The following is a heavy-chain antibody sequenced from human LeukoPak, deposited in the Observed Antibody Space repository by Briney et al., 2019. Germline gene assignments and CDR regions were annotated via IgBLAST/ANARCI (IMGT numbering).Heavy chain of an antibody. CDR2: INQDGNLI. Sequence: GGSLRLSCTASGFTFSNYWMTWVRQAPGKGLEWVANINQDGNLIRYMDSVKGRFTISRDNAKNSLYLQMNSLRVEDTAVYYCAKSEGYIPSYWGQGTLVTVSS. V-gene: IGHV3-7*01. CDR3: AKSEGYIPSY. CDR1: GFTFSNYW. J-gene: IGHJ4*02. D-gene: IGHD5-18*01.